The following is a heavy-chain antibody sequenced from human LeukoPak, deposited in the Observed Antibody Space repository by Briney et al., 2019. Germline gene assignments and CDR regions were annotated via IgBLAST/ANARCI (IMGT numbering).Heavy chain of an antibody. Sequence: GSLRLSCAASGFTLSSYYMSWVRQAPGRGLEWISVIYNGGSTHYADSVEGRFASSRDNSKNTLYLEMNSLRAEDTAVYYCVGGDYWGQGTLVTVSS. CDR3: VGGDY. J-gene: IGHJ4*02. V-gene: IGHV3-66*01. CDR1: GFTLSSYY. CDR2: IYNGGST.